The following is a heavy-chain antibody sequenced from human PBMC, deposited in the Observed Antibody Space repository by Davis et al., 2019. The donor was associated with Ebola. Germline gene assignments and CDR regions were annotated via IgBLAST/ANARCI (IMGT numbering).Heavy chain of an antibody. CDR3: AKSGLSFGVVKYHYGMDV. D-gene: IGHD3-3*01. V-gene: IGHV3-23*01. Sequence: PGGSLRLSCADSVITFSSYAMTWVRQAPGKGLEWVSAISGSGGSTYYADSVKGRFTISRDNSKKTLYQQMNSLRAEDTAVYYCAKSGLSFGVVKYHYGMDVWGKGTTITVSS. J-gene: IGHJ6*04. CDR1: VITFSSYA. CDR2: ISGSGGST.